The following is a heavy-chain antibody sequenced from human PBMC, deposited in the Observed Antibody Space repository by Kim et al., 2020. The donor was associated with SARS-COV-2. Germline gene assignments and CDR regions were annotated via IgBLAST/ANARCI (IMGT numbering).Heavy chain of an antibody. J-gene: IGHJ5*02. D-gene: IGHD1-26*01. CDR1: GGSISSGGYY. Sequence: TLSLTCTVSGGSISSGGYYWSWIRQHPGKGLEWIGYIYYSGSTYYNPSLKSRVTISVDTSKNQFSLKLSSVTAADTAVYYCARGLGAGLFDPWGQGTLVTVSS. V-gene: IGHV4-31*03. CDR2: IYYSGST. CDR3: ARGLGAGLFDP.